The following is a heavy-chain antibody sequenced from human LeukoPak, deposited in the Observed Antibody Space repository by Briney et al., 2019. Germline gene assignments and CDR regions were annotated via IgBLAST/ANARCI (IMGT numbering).Heavy chain of an antibody. CDR2: INPNSGGT. V-gene: IGHV1-2*06. J-gene: IGHJ4*02. D-gene: IGHD2-8*01. Sequence: GASVKVSCKASGYTFTGYYMHWVRQAPGQGLEWMGRINPNSGGTNYAQKFQGRVTMTRDTSVSTAYMELSRLRSDDTAVYYCARLGYCTNGVCYGYDYWGQGTLVTVSS. CDR1: GYTFTGYY. CDR3: ARLGYCTNGVCYGYDY.